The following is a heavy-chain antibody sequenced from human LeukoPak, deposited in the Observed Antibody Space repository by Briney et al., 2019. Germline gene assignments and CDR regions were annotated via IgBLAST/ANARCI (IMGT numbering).Heavy chain of an antibody. Sequence: GGSLRLSCAASGFTFSSYWMHWVRQAPGKGLVWVSRINSDGISTSYADSVKGRFTISRDNAKNTLYLQMNSLRAEDTAVYYCARDMGRDYYMDVWGKGTTVTISS. V-gene: IGHV3-74*01. D-gene: IGHD5-24*01. CDR1: GFTFSSYW. CDR2: INSDGIST. CDR3: ARDMGRDYYMDV. J-gene: IGHJ6*03.